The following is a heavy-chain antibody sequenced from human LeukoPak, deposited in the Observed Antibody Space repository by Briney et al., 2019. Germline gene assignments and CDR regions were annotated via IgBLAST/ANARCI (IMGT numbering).Heavy chain of an antibody. V-gene: IGHV3-30*03. CDR1: GFTFSNYG. CDR2: ISYDGSNK. Sequence: AGGSLRLSCAATGFTFSNYGMHWVRPAPGKGLEWVAVISYDGSNKYYADSVKGRFTISRDNSKNTLYLQMNSLRAEDTAVYYCARDVTMIVVAGGRFDYWGQGTLVTVSS. D-gene: IGHD3-22*01. J-gene: IGHJ4*02. CDR3: ARDVTMIVVAGGRFDY.